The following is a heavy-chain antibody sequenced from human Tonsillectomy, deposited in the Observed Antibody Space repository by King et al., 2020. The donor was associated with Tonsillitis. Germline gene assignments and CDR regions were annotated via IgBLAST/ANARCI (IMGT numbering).Heavy chain of an antibody. J-gene: IGHJ3*02. CDR2: ISAYNGNT. CDR3: ARDPLCSTGSCAFDI. D-gene: IGHD1-1*01. V-gene: IGHV1-18*04. Sequence: QLVQSGAEVKKPGASVKISCKAPGYPFTSYGISWVRQAPGQGLEWRGWISAYNGNTNYAHPLQGRVTMNRDTSTSTAYMELRSLRSDATAVYYCARDPLCSTGSCAFDIWGQGTLVTVSS. CDR1: GYPFTSYG.